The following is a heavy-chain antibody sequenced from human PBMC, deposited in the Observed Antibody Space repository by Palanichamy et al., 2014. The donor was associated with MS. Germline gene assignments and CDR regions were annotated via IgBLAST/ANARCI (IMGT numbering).Heavy chain of an antibody. J-gene: IGHJ5*02. D-gene: IGHD1-26*01. V-gene: IGHV3-7*03. Sequence: EVQLVESGGGSVQPGGSLRLSCAASGFTFSTYWMSWVRQAPGKGLEWVANIKQDGSEKDYVDSVKGRFTISRDNAKNSLYLQLNSLRAEDTAIYYCARDASIVGPTRFDPWGQGTLVTVSS. CDR3: ARDASIVGPTRFDP. CDR2: IKQDGSEK. CDR1: GFTFSTYW.